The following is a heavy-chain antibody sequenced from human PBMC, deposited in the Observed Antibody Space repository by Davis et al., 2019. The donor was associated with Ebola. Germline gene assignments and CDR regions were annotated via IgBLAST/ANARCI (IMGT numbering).Heavy chain of an antibody. V-gene: IGHV3-53*01. CDR2: TYSGGST. CDR1: GFTVSSNY. Sequence: GESLKISCAASGFTVSSNYMSWVRQAPGKGLEWVSVTYSGGSTYYADSVKGRFTISRDDSKNTLYLQMNILRAEDTAVYYCAKRRTSVDCWGQGTLVTVSS. CDR3: AKRRTSVDC. J-gene: IGHJ4*02.